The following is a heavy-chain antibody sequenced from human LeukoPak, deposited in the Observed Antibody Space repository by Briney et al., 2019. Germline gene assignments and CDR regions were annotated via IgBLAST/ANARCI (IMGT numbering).Heavy chain of an antibody. J-gene: IGHJ4*02. D-gene: IGHD3-10*01. Sequence: SETLSLTCTVSGGSISSYYWSWIRQPPGKGLEWIGYIYYSGSTNYSPSLKSRVTISVDTSKNQFSLKLSSVTAADTAVYYCARENTMVRGVIKGFDYWGRGSLVAVSS. CDR3: ARENTMVRGVIKGFDY. CDR1: GGSISSYY. CDR2: IYYSGST. V-gene: IGHV4-59*01.